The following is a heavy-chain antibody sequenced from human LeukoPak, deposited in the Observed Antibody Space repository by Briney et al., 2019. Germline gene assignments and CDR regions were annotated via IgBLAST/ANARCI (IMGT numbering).Heavy chain of an antibody. Sequence: PGGSLRLSCVASGLTFSNYWMSWIRQPPGKGLEWIGYIYYSGSTEYKPSLKSRVTISVDTSKNQFSLRLTSVTAADTAVYYCARHLPYRSGWYTGYWGQGILVTVSS. CDR2: IYYSGST. CDR1: GLTFSNYW. CDR3: ARHLPYRSGWYTGY. D-gene: IGHD6-19*01. J-gene: IGHJ4*02. V-gene: IGHV4-59*08.